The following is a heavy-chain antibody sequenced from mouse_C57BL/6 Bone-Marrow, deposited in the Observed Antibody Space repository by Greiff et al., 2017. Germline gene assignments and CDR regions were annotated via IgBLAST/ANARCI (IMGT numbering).Heavy chain of an antibody. J-gene: IGHJ2*01. CDR2: IYPTSGRT. D-gene: IGHD4-1*01. V-gene: IGHV1-55*01. CDR1: GYTFTSYW. CDR3: ARSGPLGRSFDY. Sequence: QLQLQQPGAELVKPGASVKMSCKVSGYTFTSYWITWVKQRPGQGLEWIGDIYPTSGRTNYNEKFKSKAILTVDTSSNTAYMQLSSLTSEDSAVFYGARSGPLGRSFDYWGQGTTLTVSS.